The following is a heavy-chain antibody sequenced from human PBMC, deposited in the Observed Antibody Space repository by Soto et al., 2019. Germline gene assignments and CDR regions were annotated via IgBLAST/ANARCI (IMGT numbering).Heavy chain of an antibody. V-gene: IGHV3-74*01. Sequence: GGSLRLSCAASGFTFSSYWMHWVRQAPGKGLVWVSRINSDGSSTSYADSVKGRFTISRDNAKNTLYLQMNSLRAEDTAVYYCARVPYDGAAAGLDYWGQGTLVTVSS. J-gene: IGHJ4*02. CDR1: GFTFSSYW. CDR2: INSDGSST. CDR3: ARVPYDGAAAGLDY. D-gene: IGHD6-13*01.